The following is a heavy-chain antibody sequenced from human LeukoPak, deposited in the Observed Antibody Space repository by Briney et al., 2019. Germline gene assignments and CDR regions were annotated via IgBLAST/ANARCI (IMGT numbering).Heavy chain of an antibody. J-gene: IGHJ6*02. D-gene: IGHD6-13*01. CDR2: MKQDGSEK. CDR3: ARGYFSSSGRGMDV. CDR1: GFTFNNYW. V-gene: IGHV3-7*01. Sequence: GGSLRLSCEASGFTFNNYWMSWVRQAPGKGLEWVANMKQDGSEKSYVDSVKGRFTISRDNAKNSLYLQMDSLRAEDTAVYYCARGYFSSSGRGMDVWGQGTTVTVSS.